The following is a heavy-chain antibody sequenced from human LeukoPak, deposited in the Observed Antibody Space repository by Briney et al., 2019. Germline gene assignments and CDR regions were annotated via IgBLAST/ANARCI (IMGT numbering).Heavy chain of an antibody. Sequence: SETLSLTCAVYGGSFSGYYWSWIRQPPGKWPEWIGEINHSGSTNYNPSLKSRVTISVDTSKNQFSLKLSSVTAADTAVYYCARDTGIAAPVGFDYWGQGTLVTVSS. V-gene: IGHV4-34*01. J-gene: IGHJ4*02. CDR2: INHSGST. CDR1: GGSFSGYY. D-gene: IGHD6-13*01. CDR3: ARDTGIAAPVGFDY.